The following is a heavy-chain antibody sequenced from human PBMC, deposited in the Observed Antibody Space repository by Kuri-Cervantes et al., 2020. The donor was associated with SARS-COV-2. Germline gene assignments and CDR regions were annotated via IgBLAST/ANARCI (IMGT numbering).Heavy chain of an antibody. Sequence: SETLSLTCTVSGGSVSGYYWTWMRQPPGKGLEWIGNIHYSGSTYYNPSLKSRVTISVDTSKNQFSLKLSSVTAADTAVYYYAKASIVGATYFDYWGQGTLVTVSS. CDR2: IHYSGST. CDR1: GGSVSGYY. J-gene: IGHJ4*02. D-gene: IGHD1-26*01. V-gene: IGHV4-59*04. CDR3: AKASIVGATYFDY.